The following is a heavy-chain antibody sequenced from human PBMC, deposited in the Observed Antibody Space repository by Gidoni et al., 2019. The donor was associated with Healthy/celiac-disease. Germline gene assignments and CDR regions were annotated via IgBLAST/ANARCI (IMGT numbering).Heavy chain of an antibody. D-gene: IGHD6-13*01. V-gene: IGHV3-21*01. CDR1: GFAFSTYT. CDR2: ISSRSSYI. CDR3: AREIAAAYGMDV. Sequence: EVQLVESGGGLVKPGGSLRLSCATSGFAFSTYTMNWVRQAPGKGLEWVSSISSRSSYIYYADSVRGRFAISRDNARDSLYLQVNSLRAEDTAVYYCAREIAAAYGMDVWGQGTTVTVSS. J-gene: IGHJ6*02.